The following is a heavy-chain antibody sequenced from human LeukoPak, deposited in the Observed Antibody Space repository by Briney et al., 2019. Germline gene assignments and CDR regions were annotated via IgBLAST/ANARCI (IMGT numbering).Heavy chain of an antibody. CDR1: GGSFSGYY. J-gene: IGHJ1*01. CDR2: INHSGST. V-gene: IGHV4-34*01. D-gene: IGHD6-19*01. CDR3: ARGRRYSSGWYYSEYFQH. Sequence: PSETLSLTCAVYGGSFSGYYWSWIRQPPGKGLEWIGEINHSGSTNYNPSLKSRVTISVDTSKNQFSLKLSSVTAADTAVYYCARGRRYSSGWYYSEYFQHWGQGTLVTVSS.